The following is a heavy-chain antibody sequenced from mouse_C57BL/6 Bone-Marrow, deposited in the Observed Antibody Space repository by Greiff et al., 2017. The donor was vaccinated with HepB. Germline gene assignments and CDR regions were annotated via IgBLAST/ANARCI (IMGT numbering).Heavy chain of an antibody. CDR1: GYAFTNYL. Sequence: QVQLQQSGAELVRPGTSVKVSCKASGYAFTNYLIEWVKQRPGQGLEWIGVLNPGSGGTNYNEKFKGKATLTADKSSSTAYMQLSSLTSEDSAVYFCARGARSGPWFAYWGQGTLVTVSA. D-gene: IGHD3-2*02. J-gene: IGHJ3*01. V-gene: IGHV1-54*01. CDR3: ARGARSGPWFAY. CDR2: LNPGSGGT.